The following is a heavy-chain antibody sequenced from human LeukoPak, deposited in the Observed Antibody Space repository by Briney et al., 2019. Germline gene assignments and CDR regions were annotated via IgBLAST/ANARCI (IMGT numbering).Heavy chain of an antibody. CDR3: AREEGLLWFVGY. D-gene: IGHD3-10*01. CDR1: GFTFSIYA. Sequence: GGSLRLSCAASGFTFSIYAMSWVRQAPGKGLEWVSSISSSSSYMYYADSVKGRFTISRDNAKNSLYLQMNSLRAEDTAVYYCAREEGLLWFVGYWGQGTLVTVSS. CDR2: ISSSSSYM. J-gene: IGHJ4*02. V-gene: IGHV3-21*01.